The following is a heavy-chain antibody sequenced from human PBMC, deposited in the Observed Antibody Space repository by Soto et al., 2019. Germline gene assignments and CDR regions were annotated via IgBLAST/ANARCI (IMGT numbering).Heavy chain of an antibody. Sequence: QVQLQESGPGLVKPSETLSLTCTVSGGSISSYYWSWIRQPPGKGLEWIGYIYYSGSTNYNPSLKSRVTISVDTSKNQFSLKLSSVTAADTAVYYCARGKGGYDDPFDYWGQGTLVTVSS. V-gene: IGHV4-59*01. CDR3: ARGKGGYDDPFDY. CDR1: GGSISSYY. D-gene: IGHD5-12*01. J-gene: IGHJ4*02. CDR2: IYYSGST.